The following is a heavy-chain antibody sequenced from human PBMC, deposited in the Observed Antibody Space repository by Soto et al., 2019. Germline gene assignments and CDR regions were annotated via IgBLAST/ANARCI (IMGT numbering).Heavy chain of an antibody. V-gene: IGHV1-2*02. CDR2: INPNSGGT. CDR1: GYTFTGYY. CDR3: TSTYYYDSSGWGWAFDS. Sequence: QVQLVQSGAEVKKPGASVKVSCKASGYTFTGYYMHWVRQAPGQGLEWMGWINPNSGGTNYAQKFQGRVTMTRDTSISTAYMELSRLRSDDTAVYYCTSTYYYDSSGWGWAFDSWGQGTMVTVSS. J-gene: IGHJ3*02. D-gene: IGHD3-22*01.